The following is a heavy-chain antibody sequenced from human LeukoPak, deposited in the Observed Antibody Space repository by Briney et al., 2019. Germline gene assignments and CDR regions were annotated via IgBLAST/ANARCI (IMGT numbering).Heavy chain of an antibody. CDR3: ARGAYGMDV. CDR2: INTNTGNP. J-gene: IGHJ6*02. Sequence: ASVKVSCKASGYTFTGYYMHWVRQAPGQGLEWMGWINTNTGNPTYAQGFTGRFVFSLDTSVSTAYLQISSLKAEDTAVYYCARGAYGMDVWGQGTTVTVSS. CDR1: GYTFTGYY. V-gene: IGHV7-4-1*02.